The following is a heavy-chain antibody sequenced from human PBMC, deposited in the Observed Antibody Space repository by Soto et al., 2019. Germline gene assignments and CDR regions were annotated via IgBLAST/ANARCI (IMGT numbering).Heavy chain of an antibody. J-gene: IGHJ6*02. CDR3: AKNCQTPYYYYGMDV. Sequence: QGQLVQSGPEVKKPGASVKVSCKASGYTFSRYGISWVRQAPGQGLEWMGWISGYNGDTKYAQKVQGRVTMTIDTTTDTAYMELRSLPSDDTAIYYCAKNCQTPYYYYGMDVWGQGTTVTVSS. CDR2: ISGYNGDT. D-gene: IGHD2-15*01. V-gene: IGHV1-18*01. CDR1: GYTFSRYG.